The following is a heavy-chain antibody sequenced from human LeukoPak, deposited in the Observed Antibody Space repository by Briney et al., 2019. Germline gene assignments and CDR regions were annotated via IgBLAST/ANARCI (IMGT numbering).Heavy chain of an antibody. V-gene: IGHV5-51*01. CDR1: GYSFTNYW. J-gene: IGHJ5*02. CDR3: ARRYYYYGSGSYYKGIYWFDP. Sequence: GESLKISCKGSGYSFTNYWIGWVRQMPGKGLEWMGIFYPADSDTRYSPSFQGQVTISADKSISTAYLQWSSLKASDTAMYYCARRYYYYGSGSYYKGIYWFDPWGQGTLVTVSS. CDR2: FYPADSDT. D-gene: IGHD3-10*01.